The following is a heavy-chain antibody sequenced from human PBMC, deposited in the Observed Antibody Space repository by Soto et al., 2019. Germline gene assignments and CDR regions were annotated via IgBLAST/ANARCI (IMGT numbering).Heavy chain of an antibody. CDR3: ARDREYYYDSSGNYYYHYGMDV. D-gene: IGHD3-22*01. V-gene: IGHV1-18*04. CDR1: GYTFTNYG. J-gene: IGHJ6*02. CDR2: ISGYNGNT. Sequence: SGAEVKKPGASVKVSCKASGYTFTNYGISWVRQAPGQGLEWTGWISGYNGNTKYAQKFQGRVTMTTDTPTNTAYMELRSLRSDDTAVYYCARDREYYYDSSGNYYYHYGMDVWGQGTRVTVS.